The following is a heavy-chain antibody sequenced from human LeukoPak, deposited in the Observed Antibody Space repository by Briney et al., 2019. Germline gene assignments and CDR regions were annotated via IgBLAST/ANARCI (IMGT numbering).Heavy chain of an antibody. CDR3: ARETGTEDVNWFDP. D-gene: IGHD1-1*01. J-gene: IGHJ5*02. CDR2: MNPNSGNT. CDR1: GYTFTSYD. V-gene: IGHV1-8*01. Sequence: ASVKVSCKASGYTFTSYDINWVRQATGQGLEWMGWMNPNSGNTGYAQKFQGRVTMTRNTSISTAYVELSSLRSEDTAVYYCARETGTEDVNWFDPWGQGTLVTVSS.